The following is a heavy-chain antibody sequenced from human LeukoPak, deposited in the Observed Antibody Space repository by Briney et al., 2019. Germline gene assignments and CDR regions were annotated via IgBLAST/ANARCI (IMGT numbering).Heavy chain of an antibody. CDR1: GGSFSGYY. CDR3: RLGYYQRAFDI. CDR2: INHSGSH. Sequence: PSETLSLTWALYGGSFSGYYWSWIRQPPGRGLEWKGEINHSGSHNYNPSLKSRATISVDTSKKQFSLKLSSVTAADTAVYYCRLGYYQRAFDIWGQGTMVTVS. V-gene: IGHV4-34*01. D-gene: IGHD3-22*01. J-gene: IGHJ3*02.